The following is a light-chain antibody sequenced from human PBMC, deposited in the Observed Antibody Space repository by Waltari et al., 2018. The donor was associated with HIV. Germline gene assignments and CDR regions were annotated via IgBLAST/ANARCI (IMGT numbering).Light chain of an antibody. J-gene: IGLJ2*01. V-gene: IGLV3-1*01. CDR1: KLGAKY. Sequence: SSELTQPPSVSVSPGQTASITCSGDKLGAKYACWYQQRPGQSPVLVIYQDHKRPSGIPERFSGSNSGNTATLTISGAQALDEANYYCQAWDSSNVVLGGGTKLTVL. CDR3: QAWDSSNVV. CDR2: QDH.